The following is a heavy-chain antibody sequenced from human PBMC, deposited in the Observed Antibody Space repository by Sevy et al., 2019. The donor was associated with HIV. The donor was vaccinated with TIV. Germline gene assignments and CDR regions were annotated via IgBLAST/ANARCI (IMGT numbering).Heavy chain of an antibody. CDR2: ISWTSGPL. CDR3: ARAQGYCVVERCYGGSVNASDF. J-gene: IGHJ3*01. D-gene: IGHD2-15*01. Sequence: GGSLRLSCTGSGFTFGDYAMHWVRQVPGKGLEWVSGISWTSGPLDHADSVRGRFTLSRDNAKSSLYLQMNSLRLEDKALYYCARAQGYCVVERCYGGSVNASDFWGQGTMVTVSS. V-gene: IGHV3-9*01. CDR1: GFTFGDYA.